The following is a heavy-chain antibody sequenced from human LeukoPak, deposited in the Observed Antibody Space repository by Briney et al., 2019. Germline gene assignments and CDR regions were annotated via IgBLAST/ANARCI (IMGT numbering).Heavy chain of an antibody. D-gene: IGHD2/OR15-2a*01. CDR1: GFSVSGSY. J-gene: IGHJ4*02. Sequence: GGSLRLSCAASGFSVSGSYMSWVRQAPGRGLEWVSVIHSGGTTYYADSVKGRFTISRDNSKNTLYLQMNSLRVEDTAVYYCARDLYLSRWGQGTLVTVSS. CDR2: IHSGGTT. V-gene: IGHV3-53*01. CDR3: ARDLYLSR.